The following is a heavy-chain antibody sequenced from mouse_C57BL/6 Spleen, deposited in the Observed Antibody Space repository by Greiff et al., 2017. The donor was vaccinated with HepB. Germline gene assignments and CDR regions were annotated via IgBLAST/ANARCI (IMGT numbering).Heavy chain of an antibody. CDR3: TMSITAVVATDWYFDV. CDR1: GFTFSSYA. CDR2: ISSGGDYI. V-gene: IGHV5-9-1*02. Sequence: DVMLVESGAGLVKPGGSLKLSCAASGFTFSSYAMSWVRQTPEKRLEWVANISSGGDYIYYADTVKGRFTISRDNARNTLYLRMSSLKSEDTAIYYCTMSITAVVATDWYFDVWGTGTTVTVSS. J-gene: IGHJ1*03. D-gene: IGHD1-1*01.